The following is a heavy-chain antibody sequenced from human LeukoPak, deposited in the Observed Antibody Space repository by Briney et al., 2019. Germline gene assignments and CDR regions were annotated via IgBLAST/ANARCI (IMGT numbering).Heavy chain of an antibody. V-gene: IGHV4-61*08. D-gene: IGHD6-19*01. CDR2: IYYSGST. Sequence: SQTLSLTCTVSGGSISSGGYYWSWIRQPPGKGLEWIGYIYYSGSTNYNPSLKSRVTISVDTSKNQFSLKLSSVTAADTAVYYCARDDVSSGFDYWGQGTLVTVSS. CDR1: GGSISSGGYY. CDR3: ARDDVSSGFDY. J-gene: IGHJ4*02.